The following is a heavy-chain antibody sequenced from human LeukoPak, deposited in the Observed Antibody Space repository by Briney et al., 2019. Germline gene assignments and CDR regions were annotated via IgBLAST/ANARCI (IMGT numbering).Heavy chain of an antibody. J-gene: IGHJ5*02. CDR2: IYYSGST. CDR1: GASISSSSYY. D-gene: IGHD5-18*01. V-gene: IGHV4-39*07. Sequence: PSETLSLTCTVSGASISSSSYYWGWIRQPPGKGLEWIGSIYYSGSTYYNPSLKSRVTISVDTSKNQFSLKLSSVTAADTAVYYCVTTAIWVGFSFDWFDPWGQGTLVTVSS. CDR3: VTTAIWVGFSFDWFDP.